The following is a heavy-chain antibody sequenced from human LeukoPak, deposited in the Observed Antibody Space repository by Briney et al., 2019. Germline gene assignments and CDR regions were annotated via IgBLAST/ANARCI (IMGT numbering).Heavy chain of an antibody. CDR2: ISSSGSTV. J-gene: IGHJ4*02. CDR3: AKDVDIVATTLLDY. CDR1: GFTFSDYY. D-gene: IGHD5-12*01. V-gene: IGHV3-11*01. Sequence: PGGSLRLSCVASGFTFSDYYMSWIRQAPGKGLEWVSYISSSGSTVYYADSVKGRFTISRDNSKNTLYLQMNSLRAEDTAVYYCAKDVDIVATTLLDYWGQGTLVTVSS.